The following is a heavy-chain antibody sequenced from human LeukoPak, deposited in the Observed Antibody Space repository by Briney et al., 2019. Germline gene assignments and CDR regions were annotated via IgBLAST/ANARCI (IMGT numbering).Heavy chain of an antibody. CDR3: ATVVRSWDYFDY. CDR2: IYYSGSS. Sequence: SETLSLTCTVPGGSVSSGSYYWSWIRQPPGKGLEWIGYIYYSGSSNYNPSLKSRVTISVDTSKNQFSMWLSSVTAADTAVYYCATVVRSWDYFDYWGQGTLVTVSS. J-gene: IGHJ4*02. D-gene: IGHD2/OR15-2a*01. V-gene: IGHV4-61*01. CDR1: GGSVSSGSYY.